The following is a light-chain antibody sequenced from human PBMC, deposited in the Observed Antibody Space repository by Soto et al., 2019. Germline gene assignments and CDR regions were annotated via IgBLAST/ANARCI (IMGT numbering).Light chain of an antibody. Sequence: DVVMTQSPLSLPVTLGQSASISCRSSQSVVYRDGIAYLRWFQQRPGQSPRRLIYKASKRDSGVPDRFSGSGSGTDFTLTISSVQAEDVGVYYCIQVTHWPQTFGRGTQVE. V-gene: IGKV2-30*01. CDR2: KAS. CDR3: IQVTHWPQT. CDR1: QSVVYRDGIAY. J-gene: IGKJ1*01.